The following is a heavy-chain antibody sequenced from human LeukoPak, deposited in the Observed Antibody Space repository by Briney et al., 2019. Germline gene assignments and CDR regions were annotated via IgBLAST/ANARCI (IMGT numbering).Heavy chain of an antibody. Sequence: SETLSLTCAVSGYSISSGYYWGWIRQPPGKGLEWIGSIYHSGSTYYNPSLKSRVTISVDTSESQFSLKLSSVTAADTAVYYCARPIVLMVYASPPIAFDIWGQGTMVTVSS. V-gene: IGHV4-38-2*01. D-gene: IGHD2-8*01. J-gene: IGHJ3*02. CDR1: GYSISSGYY. CDR2: IYHSGST. CDR3: ARPIVLMVYASPPIAFDI.